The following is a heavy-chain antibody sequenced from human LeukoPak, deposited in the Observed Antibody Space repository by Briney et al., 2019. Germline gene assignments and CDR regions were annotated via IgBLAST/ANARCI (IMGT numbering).Heavy chain of an antibody. CDR1: GGTFSSYA. Sequence: ASVKVSCKASGGTFSSYAISWVRQAPGQGLEWMGLVNPTAGNTYYAQRFQGRVTMTRNTSTSTVYMELSSLRSEDTAVYYCARIRDGYNDAYDTWGQGTMVTVPS. V-gene: IGHV1-46*01. D-gene: IGHD5-24*01. J-gene: IGHJ3*02. CDR3: ARIRDGYNDAYDT. CDR2: VNPTAGNT.